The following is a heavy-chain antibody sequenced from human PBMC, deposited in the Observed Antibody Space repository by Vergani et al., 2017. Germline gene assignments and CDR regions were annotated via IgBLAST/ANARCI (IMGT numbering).Heavy chain of an antibody. J-gene: IGHJ6*03. CDR2: INHSGST. V-gene: IGHV4-34*01. D-gene: IGHD2-2*01. Sequence: QVQLQQWGAGLLKPSETLSLTCAVYGGSFSGYYWSWIRQPPGKGLEWIGEINHSGSTNYNPSLKSRVTISVDTSKNQFSLKLSSVTAADTAVYYCARGTGYCSSTSCYYYYYYYMDVWGKGP. CDR3: ARGTGYCSSTSCYYYYYYYMDV. CDR1: GGSFSGYY.